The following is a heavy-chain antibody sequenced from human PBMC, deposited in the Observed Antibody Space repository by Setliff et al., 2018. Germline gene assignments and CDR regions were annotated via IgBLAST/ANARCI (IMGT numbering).Heavy chain of an antibody. Sequence: PSETLSLTCTVYGGSFSGYYWSWIRQPPGKGLEWIGEINHSGSTNYNPSLKSRVTISVDTSKNQFSLKLSSVTAADTAVYYCAKLYSGYDNLFDYWGQGTLVTVSS. CDR2: INHSGST. D-gene: IGHD5-12*01. CDR1: GGSFSGYY. J-gene: IGHJ4*02. CDR3: AKLYSGYDNLFDY. V-gene: IGHV4-34*01.